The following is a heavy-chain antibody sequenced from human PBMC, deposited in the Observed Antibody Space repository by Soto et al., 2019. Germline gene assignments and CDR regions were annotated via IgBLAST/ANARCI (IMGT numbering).Heavy chain of an antibody. D-gene: IGHD6-19*01. CDR1: GGSISSSSYY. Sequence: PSETLSLTCTVSGGSISSSSYYWGWIRQPPGKGLEWIGSIYYSGSTYYNPSLKSRVTISVDTSKNQFSLKLSSVTAADTAVYYCARTGLNVSILSNGWYYWGQGTLVTVSS. CDR2: IYYSGST. V-gene: IGHV4-39*01. J-gene: IGHJ4*02. CDR3: ARTGLNVSILSNGWYY.